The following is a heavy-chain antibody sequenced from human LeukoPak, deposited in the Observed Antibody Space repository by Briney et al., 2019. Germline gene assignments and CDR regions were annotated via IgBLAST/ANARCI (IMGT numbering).Heavy chain of an antibody. CDR1: GFTVSSNY. Sequence: GGSLRLSCAASGFTVSSNYMSWVRQAPGKGLEWVANINEGGSEKFYVDSVEGRFTISRDNAKNTLYLQMNTLRADDTAFYYCARAGGPGTVDSWGQGTLVTVSS. D-gene: IGHD1-1*01. J-gene: IGHJ4*02. V-gene: IGHV3-7*01. CDR3: ARAGGPGTVDS. CDR2: INEGGSEK.